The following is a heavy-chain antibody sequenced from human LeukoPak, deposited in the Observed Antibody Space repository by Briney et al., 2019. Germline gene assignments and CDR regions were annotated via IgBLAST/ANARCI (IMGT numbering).Heavy chain of an antibody. J-gene: IGHJ4*02. CDR3: ARDPSSSWYNFDY. D-gene: IGHD6-13*01. V-gene: IGHV1-2*02. Sequence: ASVKVSYKASGYTFTGYYMHWVRQAPGQGLEWMGWINPNSGGTNYAQKLQGRVTMTRDTSISTAYMELSRLRSDDTAVYYCARDPSSSWYNFDYWGQGTLVTVSS. CDR2: INPNSGGT. CDR1: GYTFTGYY.